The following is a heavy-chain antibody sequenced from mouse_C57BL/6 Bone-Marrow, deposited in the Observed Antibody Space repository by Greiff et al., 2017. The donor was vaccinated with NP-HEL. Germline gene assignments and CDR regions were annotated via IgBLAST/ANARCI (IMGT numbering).Heavy chain of an antibody. CDR1: GYTFTSYW. J-gene: IGHJ2*01. V-gene: IGHV1-69*01. CDR3: ARGDYYGSPYYFDY. Sequence: QVQLQQPGAELVMPGASVKLSCKASGYTFTSYWMHWVKQRPGQGLEWIGEIDPSDSSTNYNQKFKGKSTLTVDKSSSTAYMQLSSLTSEDSAVYYCARGDYYGSPYYFDYWGQGTTLTGSS. CDR2: IDPSDSST. D-gene: IGHD1-1*01.